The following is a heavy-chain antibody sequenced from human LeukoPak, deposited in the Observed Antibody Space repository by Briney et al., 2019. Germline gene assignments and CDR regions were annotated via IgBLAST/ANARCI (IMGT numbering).Heavy chain of an antibody. CDR3: ARDGGLDY. Sequence: ASVKVSCKASGYTFTAYYMHWVRQAPGQGLEWMGWINPNSGDTNYAQKFQGRVTVTRDTSNTTAYMELSRLRSDDTATYYCARDGGLDYWGQGTLVTVSS. V-gene: IGHV1-2*02. CDR2: INPNSGDT. D-gene: IGHD4-23*01. J-gene: IGHJ4*02. CDR1: GYTFTAYY.